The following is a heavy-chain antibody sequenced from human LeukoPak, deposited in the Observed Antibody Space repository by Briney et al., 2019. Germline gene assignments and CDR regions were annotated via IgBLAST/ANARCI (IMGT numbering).Heavy chain of an antibody. D-gene: IGHD6-13*01. CDR1: GFTFYNYA. V-gene: IGHV3-23*01. Sequence: GGSLRLSCAASGFTFYNYALNWVRQAPGKGLEWVSTISGNGVSTYYANSVKGRFTISRDNSKNTLWLQMNSLRAEDTALYYCAKPQYDSSWYYFDYWGQGTLVTVSS. CDR2: ISGNGVST. J-gene: IGHJ4*02. CDR3: AKPQYDSSWYYFDY.